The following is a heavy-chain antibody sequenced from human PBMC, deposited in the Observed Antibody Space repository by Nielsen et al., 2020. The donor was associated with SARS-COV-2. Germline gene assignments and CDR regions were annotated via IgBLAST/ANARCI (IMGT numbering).Heavy chain of an antibody. Sequence: KVSCKASGYTFTDSWISWVRHLPGKGLEWMGRIDPRDTYVNYNPSFRGLVIISADNSISTAYLQWPSLSASDSGMYYCARRVRGEGYTNRWVDAWGQGTQVTVSS. CDR1: GYTFTDSW. CDR3: ARRVRGEGYTNRWVDA. D-gene: IGHD5-24*01. V-gene: IGHV5-10-1*01. J-gene: IGHJ5*02. CDR2: IDPRDTYV.